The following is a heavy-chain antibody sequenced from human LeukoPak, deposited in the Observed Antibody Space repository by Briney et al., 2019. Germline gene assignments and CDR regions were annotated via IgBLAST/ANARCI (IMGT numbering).Heavy chain of an antibody. V-gene: IGHV4-34*01. D-gene: IGHD6-13*01. CDR3: ARVRYSSSWYVGAYYYYYMDV. CDR2: INHSGST. J-gene: IGHJ6*03. CDR1: GGSFSGYY. Sequence: SETLSLTCAVSGGSFSGYYWSWIRQPPGKGLEWIGEINHSGSTNYNPSLKSRVTISVDTSNNQFSLKLSSVTAADTAVYYCARVRYSSSWYVGAYYYYYMDVWGKGTTVTVSS.